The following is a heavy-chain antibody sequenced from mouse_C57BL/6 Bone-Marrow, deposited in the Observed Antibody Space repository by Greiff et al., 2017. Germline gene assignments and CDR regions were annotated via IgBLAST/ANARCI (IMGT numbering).Heavy chain of an antibody. Sequence: QVTLKVSGPGILQSSQSLSLSCSFSGFSLSTSGMGVSWIRQPSGKGLEWLAHIYWDDDKHNNPSLKSRLVISKDTSSNQVVLKITRVDTADAATYYCGRVWYFDFWGTGTTVTVSS. CDR3: GRVWYFDF. V-gene: IGHV8-12*01. CDR1: GFSLSTSGMG. J-gene: IGHJ1*03. CDR2: IYWDDDK.